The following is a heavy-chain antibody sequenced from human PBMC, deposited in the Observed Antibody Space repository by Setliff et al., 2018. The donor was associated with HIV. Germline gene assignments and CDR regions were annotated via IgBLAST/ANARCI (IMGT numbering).Heavy chain of an antibody. CDR3: ARFRVERRLSNWFDP. CDR1: GGSITSYY. CDR2: IYYGGST. D-gene: IGHD1-1*01. Sequence: SETLSLTCTVSGGSITSYYWSWIRQPPGKGLEWIGYIYYGGSTNYNPSLRSRLIISVDTSKNQFSLKLSSVTAADTAVYYCARFRVERRLSNWFDPWGQGTLVTVSS. J-gene: IGHJ5*02. V-gene: IGHV4-59*01.